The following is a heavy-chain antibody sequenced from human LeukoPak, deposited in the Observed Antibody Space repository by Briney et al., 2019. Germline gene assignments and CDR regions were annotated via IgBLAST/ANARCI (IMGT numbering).Heavy chain of an antibody. V-gene: IGHV4-39*07. CDR2: IYYSGST. CDR3: ARARRTSQWLAQEYYLDY. CDR1: GGSISSSSYY. D-gene: IGHD6-19*01. Sequence: LETLSLTCTVSGGSISSSSYYWGWIRQPPGKGLEWIGSIYYSGSTYYNPSLKSRVTISVDTSKNQFSLKLSSVTAADTAVYYCARARRTSQWLAQEYYLDYWGQGTLVTVSS. J-gene: IGHJ4*02.